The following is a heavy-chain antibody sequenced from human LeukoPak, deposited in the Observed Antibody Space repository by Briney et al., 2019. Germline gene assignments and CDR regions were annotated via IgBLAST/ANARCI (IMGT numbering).Heavy chain of an antibody. V-gene: IGHV4-4*07. Sequence: SQTLSLTCTVSGGSISSYYWSWIRQPAGKGLEWIGRIYTSGSTNYNPSLKSRVTMSVDTSKNQFSLKLSSVTAADTAVYYCARAPFDYYDSSGSRLYFDYWGQGTLITVSS. CDR1: GGSISSYY. D-gene: IGHD3-22*01. CDR2: IYTSGST. CDR3: ARAPFDYYDSSGSRLYFDY. J-gene: IGHJ4*02.